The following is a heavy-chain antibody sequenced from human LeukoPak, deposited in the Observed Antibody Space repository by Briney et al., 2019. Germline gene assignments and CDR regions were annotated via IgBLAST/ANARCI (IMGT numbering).Heavy chain of an antibody. J-gene: IGHJ5*02. V-gene: IGHV5-51*01. CDR2: IYPGNSNT. CDR1: AYSFTNYW. Sequence: GESLKISCKGSAYSFTNYWIVWVRQMPGKGLEWMGIIYPGNSNTRYSPSFQGRVTISVDRSISTAYLQWSRLQASDTAIYYCARGNSGNWFDPWGQGTLVTVSS. CDR3: ARGNSGNWFDP. D-gene: IGHD2/OR15-2a*01.